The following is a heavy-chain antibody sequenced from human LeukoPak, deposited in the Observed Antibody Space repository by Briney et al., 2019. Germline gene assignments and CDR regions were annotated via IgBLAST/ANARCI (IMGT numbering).Heavy chain of an antibody. D-gene: IGHD5-18*01. CDR2: ISDSGSA. CDR1: GASISSHS. J-gene: IGHJ6*03. Sequence: SETLSLTCTVSGASISSHSWSWVRQPLGKGLEWIGYISDSGSAKYNPSLKSRVNISLDTSKNQFSLNLSSVTAADTAVYFCANGQSGYRYGYKYYYYIDVWGKGTTVIVSS. V-gene: IGHV4-59*11. CDR3: ANGQSGYRYGYKYYYYIDV.